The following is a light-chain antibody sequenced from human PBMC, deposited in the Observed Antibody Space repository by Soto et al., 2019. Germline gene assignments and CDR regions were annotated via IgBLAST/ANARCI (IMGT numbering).Light chain of an antibody. J-gene: IGKJ1*01. CDR2: GAS. CDR3: QQYLHTPRT. CDR1: QSISRN. Sequence: EIVMTQSPATLPVSPGERATLSCRASQSISRNLAWYQQKPGQAPRLLIYGASTRATGIPARFSGSGSGTDFTLTISSLQAEDVAVYYCQQYLHTPRTFGQGTKVDNK. V-gene: IGKV3-15*01.